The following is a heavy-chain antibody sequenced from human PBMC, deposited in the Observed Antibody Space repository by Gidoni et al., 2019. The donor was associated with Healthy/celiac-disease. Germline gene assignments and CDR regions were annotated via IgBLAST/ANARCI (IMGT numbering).Heavy chain of an antibody. V-gene: IGHV4-59*01. D-gene: IGHD2-15*01. CDR3: AARRGRYCSGGSCYSLDY. Sequence: QVQLQESGPGLVKPSETLSLTCPVSGGSISSYYWSWIRQPPGKGLEWIGYIYYSGSTNSNPSLKSRVTISVDTSKNQFSLKLSSVTAADTAVYYCAARRGRYCSGGSCYSLDYWGQGTLVTVSS. CDR2: IYYSGST. CDR1: GGSISSYY. J-gene: IGHJ4*02.